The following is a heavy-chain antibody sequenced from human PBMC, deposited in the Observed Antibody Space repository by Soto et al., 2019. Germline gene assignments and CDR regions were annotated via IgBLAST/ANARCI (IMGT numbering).Heavy chain of an antibody. D-gene: IGHD2-15*01. CDR2: ISGSGAVT. V-gene: IGHV3-23*01. CDR3: AKEGYCSGGRCYYNWFDP. Sequence: EVQLLESGGGFVQPGGSLRLSCAASGFTFSSFPMSWVRQAPGKGLEWVSHISGSGAVTYYADSVKGRLTISRDNSKNTLYLHMNSLRGEDTAVYYCAKEGYCSGGRCYYNWFDPWGQGTLVTVSS. J-gene: IGHJ5*02. CDR1: GFTFSSFP.